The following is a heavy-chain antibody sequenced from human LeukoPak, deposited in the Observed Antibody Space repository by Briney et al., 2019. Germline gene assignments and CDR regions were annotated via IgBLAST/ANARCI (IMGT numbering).Heavy chain of an antibody. V-gene: IGHV1-24*01. D-gene: IGHD3-22*01. Sequence: GASVKVSCKASGYTFTGYYMHWVRQAPGKGLEWMGGFDPEDGETIYAQKFQGRVTMTEDTSTDTAYMELSSLRSEDTAVYYCATDPYYYDSSGYQPWGQGTLVTVSS. CDR1: GYTFTGYY. CDR2: FDPEDGET. CDR3: ATDPYYYDSSGYQP. J-gene: IGHJ5*02.